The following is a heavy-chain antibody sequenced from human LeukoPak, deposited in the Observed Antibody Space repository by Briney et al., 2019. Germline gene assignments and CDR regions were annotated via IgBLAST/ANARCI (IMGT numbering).Heavy chain of an antibody. Sequence: GGSLRLSCAASGFTFSDYYMSWIRQAPGKGLEWVSFISANDGSTHYADSVEGRFTISRDDSANTVYLQMNSLRAEDTALYFCAKPTSRYDYIWGSYRSVGYFDYWGLGAVVTVSS. CDR2: ISANDGST. J-gene: IGHJ4*02. D-gene: IGHD3-16*02. CDR1: GFTFSDYY. V-gene: IGHV3-23*01. CDR3: AKPTSRYDYIWGSYRSVGYFDY.